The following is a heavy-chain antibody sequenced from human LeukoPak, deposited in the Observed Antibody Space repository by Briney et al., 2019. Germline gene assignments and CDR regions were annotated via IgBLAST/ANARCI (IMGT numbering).Heavy chain of an antibody. CDR3: AREAYYDSSGPMGFDP. V-gene: IGHV1-69*01. CDR2: IIPIFGTA. Sequence: GSSVKVSCKASGGTFSSYAISWVRQAPGQGLEWMGGIIPIFGTANYAQKFQGRVTITADESTSTAYMELSRLRSDDTAVYYCAREAYYDSSGPMGFDPWGQGTLVTVSS. J-gene: IGHJ5*02. CDR1: GGTFSSYA. D-gene: IGHD3-22*01.